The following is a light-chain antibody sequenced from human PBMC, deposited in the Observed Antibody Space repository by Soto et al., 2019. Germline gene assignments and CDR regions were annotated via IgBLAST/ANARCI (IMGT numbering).Light chain of an antibody. Sequence: QSALTQPASVSGSPGQSITISCTGTSSDVGSYNYVSWYQQHPGKAPKLMIYEVSNQPSGVSSRFSGSKSGNTASLTISGLQAEDEADYSCSSYTSSSTLFGAGTKLTVL. CDR3: SSYTSSSTL. CDR2: EVS. CDR1: SSDVGSYNY. J-gene: IGLJ1*01. V-gene: IGLV2-14*01.